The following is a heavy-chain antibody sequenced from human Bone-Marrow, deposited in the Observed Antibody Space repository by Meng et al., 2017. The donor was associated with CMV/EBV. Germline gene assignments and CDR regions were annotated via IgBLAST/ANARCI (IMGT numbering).Heavy chain of an antibody. CDR3: ARRTLIIETTKAWFDP. Sequence: GGSLRLSCAASGFSFSDYYMSWIRQAPGKGPEWISYISNDGTTISYADSVKGRFTISRDNAKNSLYLEMNSLRAEDTAVYYCARRTLIIETTKAWFDPWGHGTLVTVSS. J-gene: IGHJ5*02. CDR2: ISNDGTTI. CDR1: GFSFSDYY. D-gene: IGHD1-14*01. V-gene: IGHV3-11*01.